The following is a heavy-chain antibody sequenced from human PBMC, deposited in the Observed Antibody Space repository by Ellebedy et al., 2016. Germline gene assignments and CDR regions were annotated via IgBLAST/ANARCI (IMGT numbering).Heavy chain of an antibody. CDR1: GFIVSSNY. CDR3: ARGSGDSYASPFDY. J-gene: IGHJ4*02. D-gene: IGHD5-18*01. V-gene: IGHV3-66*01. CDR2: LYSGGTI. Sequence: GGSLRLSCAASGFIVSSNYMSWVRQAPGKGLEWVATLYSGGTILYADSVRGRFTISRDNSENTLYLQMNSLRAEDTAVYYCARGSGDSYASPFDYWGQGTLVTVSS.